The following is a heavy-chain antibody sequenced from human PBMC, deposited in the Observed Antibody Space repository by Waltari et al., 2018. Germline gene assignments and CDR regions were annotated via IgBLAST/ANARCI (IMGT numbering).Heavy chain of an antibody. J-gene: IGHJ4*02. V-gene: IGHV3-23*01. Sequence: EVQLLESGXGLVQPGGSLXLSCAXSGFTXSSYGRSWVRQAPGKGPEWVSAISGGSDXIYYAGSVXGRFXISXDNSXXTXYLQMSSLXXEDTXVYYCAKGGVXTAWDEYXGQGTLVTVXS. CDR3: AKGGVXTAWDEY. D-gene: IGHD2-21*02. CDR1: GFTXSSYG. CDR2: ISGGSDXI.